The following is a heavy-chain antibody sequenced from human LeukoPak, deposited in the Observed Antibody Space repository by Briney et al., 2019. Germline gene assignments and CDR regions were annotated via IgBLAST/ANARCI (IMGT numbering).Heavy chain of an antibody. CDR2: INPSSGTT. Sequence: ASVKVSCKASGYTFTNYYMVWVRQAPGQGLEWMGIINPSSGTTNYAQKFQGRVTITADKSTSTAYMELSSLRSEDTAVYYCARSLTSGYYYFDYWGQGTLVTVSS. V-gene: IGHV1-46*01. CDR1: GYTFTNYY. CDR3: ARSLTSGYYYFDY. J-gene: IGHJ4*02. D-gene: IGHD3-22*01.